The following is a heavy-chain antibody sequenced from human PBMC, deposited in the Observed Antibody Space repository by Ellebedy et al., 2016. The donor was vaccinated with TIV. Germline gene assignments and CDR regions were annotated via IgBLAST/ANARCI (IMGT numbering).Heavy chain of an antibody. V-gene: IGHV1-2*02. CDR3: ARGSYGSGSYYRIYYYGMDV. Sequence: AASVKVSCKASGYTFTGYYMHWVRQAPGQGLEWMGWINPNSGGTNYAQKFQGRVTMTRDTSISTAYMELSSLRSEDTAVYYCARGSYGSGSYYRIYYYGMDVWGQGTTVTVSS. CDR2: INPNSGGT. J-gene: IGHJ6*02. CDR1: GYTFTGYY. D-gene: IGHD3-10*01.